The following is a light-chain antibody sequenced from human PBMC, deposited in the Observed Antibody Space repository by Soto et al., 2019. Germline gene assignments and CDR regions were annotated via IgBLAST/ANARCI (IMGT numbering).Light chain of an antibody. J-gene: IGLJ1*01. CDR2: DND. CDR1: SSNIGNNY. CDR3: GSWDNSLSAYV. Sequence: QAVVTQPPSVSAAPGQKVTISCSGSSSNIGNNYVSWYQHLPGTAPKLLMYDNDKRPSGIPDRFSGSKSGTSATLGITGLQTGDEADYYCGSWDNSLSAYVFGTGTKLTVL. V-gene: IGLV1-51*01.